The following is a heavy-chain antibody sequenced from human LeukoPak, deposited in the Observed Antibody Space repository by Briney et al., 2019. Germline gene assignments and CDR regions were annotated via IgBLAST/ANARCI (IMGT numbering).Heavy chain of an antibody. Sequence: ASVKVSCKASGYTFTSYDINWVRQATGQGLEWMGWMNPNSGNTGYAQKFQGRVTMTRNTSISTAYMELSSLRSEDTAVYYCARGRVAVAGTDYWGQGTLVTVSS. CDR3: ARGRVAVAGTDY. CDR2: MNPNSGNT. J-gene: IGHJ4*02. V-gene: IGHV1-8*01. CDR1: GYTFTSYD. D-gene: IGHD6-19*01.